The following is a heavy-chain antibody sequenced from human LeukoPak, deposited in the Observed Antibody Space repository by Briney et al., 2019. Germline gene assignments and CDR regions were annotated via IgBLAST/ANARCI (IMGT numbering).Heavy chain of an antibody. V-gene: IGHV4-59*08. Sequence: SETLSLTCTVSGGSISSYYWSWIRQPPGKGLEWIGYIYYSGSTNYNPSLKSRVTISVDTSKNQFSLKLSSVTAADTAVYCCARHYTHSSGWYFDYWGQGTLVTVSS. D-gene: IGHD6-19*01. J-gene: IGHJ4*02. CDR2: IYYSGST. CDR3: ARHYTHSSGWYFDY. CDR1: GGSISSYY.